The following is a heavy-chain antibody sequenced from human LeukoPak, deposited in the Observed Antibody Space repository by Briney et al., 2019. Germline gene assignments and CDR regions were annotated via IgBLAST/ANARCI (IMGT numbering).Heavy chain of an antibody. V-gene: IGHV4-61*01. CDR1: GGSISSSSYS. CDR2: IYYSGST. J-gene: IGHJ4*02. CDR3: AGDYGSGSYRFDY. D-gene: IGHD3-10*01. Sequence: PSETLSLTCTVSGGSISSSSYSWSWVRQPPGRGLEWIGYIYYSGSTTYNPSLKTRLTMSLDTSKNQFSLKLNSVTAADTAVYYCAGDYGSGSYRFDYWGQGTLVTVSS.